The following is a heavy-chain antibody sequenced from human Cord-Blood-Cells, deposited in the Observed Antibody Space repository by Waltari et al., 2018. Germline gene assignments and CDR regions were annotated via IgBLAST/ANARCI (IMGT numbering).Heavy chain of an antibody. CDR3: ATEPYRRGIVGATKGGY. Sequence: QVQLVQSGAEVKKPGASVKVSCKVSGSTLTELSMHWVRQAPGKGLEWMGGFDPEDGETIYAQKCQGRVTMTEDTSTDTAYMELSSLRSEDTAVYYCATEPYRRGIVGATKGGYWGQGTLVTVSS. V-gene: IGHV1-24*01. CDR2: FDPEDGET. J-gene: IGHJ4*02. D-gene: IGHD1-26*01. CDR1: GSTLTELS.